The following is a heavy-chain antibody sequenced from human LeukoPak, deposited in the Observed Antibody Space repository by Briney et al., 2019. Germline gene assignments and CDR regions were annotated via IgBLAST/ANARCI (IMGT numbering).Heavy chain of an antibody. V-gene: IGHV3-23*01. Sequence: PGGSLRLSCEASGFAFSFFAMSWLRQAPGKGLEWVSTINANSGTRSYAASMRGRFTISRDNSKNTLYLQLNTLRADDTAVYYCAKPISGGLAVTADWFAPWGQGTLVVVSS. D-gene: IGHD6-19*01. J-gene: IGHJ5*01. CDR3: AKPISGGLAVTADWFAP. CDR2: INANSGTR. CDR1: GFAFSFFA.